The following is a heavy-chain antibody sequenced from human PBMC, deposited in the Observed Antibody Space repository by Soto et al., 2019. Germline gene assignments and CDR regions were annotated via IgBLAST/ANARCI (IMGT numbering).Heavy chain of an antibody. Sequence: SETLSLTGTVSGGSISSYYWSWFRQPPGKGLEWIGYIYYSGSTNYNPSLKSRVTISVDTSKNQFSLKLSSVTAADTAVYYCARSGYCSSTSCYPRPDYYGMDVWGQGTTVTVSS. CDR1: GGSISSYY. D-gene: IGHD2-2*03. CDR3: ARSGYCSSTSCYPRPDYYGMDV. CDR2: IYYSGST. J-gene: IGHJ6*02. V-gene: IGHV4-59*01.